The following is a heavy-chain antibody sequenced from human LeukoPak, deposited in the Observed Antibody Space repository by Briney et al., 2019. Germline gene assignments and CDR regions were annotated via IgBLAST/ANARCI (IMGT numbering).Heavy chain of an antibody. Sequence: PGGSLRLSCAASGFTFDDYAMHWVRQAPGKGLEWVSGISWNSGSIGYADSVKGRFTISRDNAKNSLYLQMNSLRAEDTASYYCAKDLGPVAGTRSWFDPWGQGTLVTVSS. D-gene: IGHD6-19*01. CDR3: AKDLGPVAGTRSWFDP. J-gene: IGHJ5*02. CDR2: ISWNSGSI. V-gene: IGHV3-9*01. CDR1: GFTFDDYA.